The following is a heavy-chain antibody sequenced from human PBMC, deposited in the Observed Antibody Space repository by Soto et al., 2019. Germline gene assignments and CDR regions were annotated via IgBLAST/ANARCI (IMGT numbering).Heavy chain of an antibody. CDR2: IYQSGST. CDR3: ARYYSGGDDYFDY. J-gene: IGHJ4*02. D-gene: IGHD2-21*02. V-gene: IGHV4-30-2*01. CDR1: GGSIGSGGYA. Sequence: SETLSLTCAVSGGSIGSGGYAWAWIRQPPGKGLEWVGYIYQSGSTYYNPSLKSRVTIAADRSKNQFSLNLASVTAADTAVYYCARYYSGGDDYFDYWGQGTVVTVSS.